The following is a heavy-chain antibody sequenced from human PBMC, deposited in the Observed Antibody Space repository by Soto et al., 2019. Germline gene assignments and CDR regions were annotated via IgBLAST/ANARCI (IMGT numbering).Heavy chain of an antibody. Sequence: SETLSLTCTVSGGPISSYYWSWVRQPPGKGLEWIGEVFHNGGANYNPSLKSRVTMSVDKSKNQFSVMLTSVTAADTAVYYCARVMDASLQTGLDYWGQGTLVTVSS. CDR3: ARVMDASLQTGLDY. CDR1: GGPISSYY. CDR2: VFHNGGA. V-gene: IGHV4-4*02. D-gene: IGHD3-9*01. J-gene: IGHJ4*02.